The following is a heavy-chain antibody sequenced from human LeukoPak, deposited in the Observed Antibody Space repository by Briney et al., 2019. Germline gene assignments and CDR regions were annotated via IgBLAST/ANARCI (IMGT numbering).Heavy chain of an antibody. D-gene: IGHD5-24*01. J-gene: IGHJ5*01. CDR2: IKEDGSRD. Sequence: GGSLRLSRAASGFTFTTYWMSWVRQTPEKGLEWVANIKEDGSRDYYVDSVKGRFTISRDNAKNLLYLQMKSLRAEDTAIYYCARDGGGYDSWGQGTLVTVSS. V-gene: IGHV3-7*01. CDR3: ARDGGGYDS. CDR1: GFTFTTYW.